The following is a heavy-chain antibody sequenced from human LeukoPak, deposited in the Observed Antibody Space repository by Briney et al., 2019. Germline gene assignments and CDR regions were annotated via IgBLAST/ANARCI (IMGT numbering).Heavy chain of an antibody. CDR1: GFTFSSYS. CDR2: ISSSSSYI. Sequence: GGSLRLSCAASGFTFSSYSMNWVRQAPGKGLEWVSSISSSSSYIYYADSVKGRFTISRDNAKNSLYLQMNSLRAEGTAVYYCARDSVVVPAAIGYNWFDPWGQGTLVTVSS. V-gene: IGHV3-21*01. J-gene: IGHJ5*02. D-gene: IGHD2-2*02. CDR3: ARDSVVVPAAIGYNWFDP.